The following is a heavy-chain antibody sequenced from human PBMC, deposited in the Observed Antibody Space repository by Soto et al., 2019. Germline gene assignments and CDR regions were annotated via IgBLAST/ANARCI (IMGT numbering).Heavy chain of an antibody. CDR1: GYSFTSYW. V-gene: IGHV5-51*01. Sequence: GESLKISCKGSGYSFTSYWIGWVRQMPGKGLEWMGIIYPGDSDTRYSPSFQGQVTISADKSISTAYLQWISLKASDTAMYYCARTQEQQLVEEGSPGYNWFDPWGQGTLVTVSS. CDR2: IYPGDSDT. CDR3: ARTQEQQLVEEGSPGYNWFDP. D-gene: IGHD6-13*01. J-gene: IGHJ5*02.